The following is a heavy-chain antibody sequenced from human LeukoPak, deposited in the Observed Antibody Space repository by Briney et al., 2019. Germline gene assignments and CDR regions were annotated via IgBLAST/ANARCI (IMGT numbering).Heavy chain of an antibody. D-gene: IGHD3-3*01. CDR1: GFTFSSYG. CDR2: IRYDGSNK. CDR3: AKDQITIFGVVRRTD. J-gene: IGHJ4*02. V-gene: IGHV3-30*02. Sequence: GGSLRLSCAASGFTFSSYGMHWVRQAPGKGLEWVAFIRYDGSNKYYADSVKGRFTISRDNSKNTLYLQMNSLGAEDTAVYYCAKDQITIFGVVRRTDWGQGTLVTVSS.